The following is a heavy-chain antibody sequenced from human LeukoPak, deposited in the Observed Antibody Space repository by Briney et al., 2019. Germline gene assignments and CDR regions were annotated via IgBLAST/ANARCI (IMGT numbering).Heavy chain of an antibody. Sequence: SETLSLTCAVYGGSFSGYYWSWIRQPPGRGLEWIGEINHSGSTNYNPSLKSRVTISVDTSKNQFSLKLSSVTAADTAVYYCARGYYYYGMDVWGQGTTVTVSS. V-gene: IGHV4-34*01. CDR1: GGSFSGYY. CDR3: ARGYYYYGMDV. J-gene: IGHJ6*02. CDR2: INHSGST.